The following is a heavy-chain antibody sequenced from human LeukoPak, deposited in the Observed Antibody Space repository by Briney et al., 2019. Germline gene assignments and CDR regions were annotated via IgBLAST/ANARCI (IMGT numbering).Heavy chain of an antibody. V-gene: IGHV1-18*01. CDR3: ARGQVVTPGGVFVN. CDR2: ISVYNGNA. D-gene: IGHD4-23*01. J-gene: IGHJ4*02. Sequence: ASVKVSCKASGYTFTSYGISWVRQAPGQGLEWMGGISVYNGNANYAQRLQGRVTMTTDTSTSTAYMELRSLRSDDTAVYYCARGQVVTPGGVFVNWGQGTLVTVSS. CDR1: GYTFTSYG.